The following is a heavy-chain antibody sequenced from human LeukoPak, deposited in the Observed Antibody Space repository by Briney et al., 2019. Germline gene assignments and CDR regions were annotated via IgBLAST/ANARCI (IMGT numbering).Heavy chain of an antibody. CDR3: ARDHDYTSDY. Sequence: GGSLRLSCAASGFTISSYWMSWVRQAPGKGLEWVANIKQDGSEKYYVDSVKGRFTISRDNAKNSLYLQMNSLRAEDTAVYYCARDHDYTSDYWGQGTLVTVSS. D-gene: IGHD4-11*01. J-gene: IGHJ4*02. CDR1: GFTISSYW. V-gene: IGHV3-7*01. CDR2: IKQDGSEK.